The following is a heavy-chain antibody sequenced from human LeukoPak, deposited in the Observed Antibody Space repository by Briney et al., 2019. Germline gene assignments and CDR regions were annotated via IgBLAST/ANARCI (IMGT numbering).Heavy chain of an antibody. CDR2: FDPEDGET. CDR1: GYTLTELS. D-gene: IGHD2/OR15-2a*01. Sequence: ASVKVSCKVSGYTLTELSMHWVRQAPGKGLEWMGGFDPEDGETIYAQKFQGRVTMTEDTSTDTTYMELSSLRSEDTAVYYCATDHDRLSNWFDPWGQGTLVTVSS. V-gene: IGHV1-24*01. J-gene: IGHJ5*02. CDR3: ATDHDRLSNWFDP.